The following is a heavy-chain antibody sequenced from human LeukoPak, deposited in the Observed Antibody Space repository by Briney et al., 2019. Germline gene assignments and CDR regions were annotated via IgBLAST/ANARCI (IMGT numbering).Heavy chain of an antibody. J-gene: IGHJ5*01. D-gene: IGHD2-15*01. V-gene: IGHV3-48*01. CDR1: GFTFSIYS. CDR2: ISTSSTTI. CDR3: AKEMGYCTGGSCYRWFDS. Sequence: PGGSLRLSCAASGFTFSIYSMSWVRQAPGKGLGWLSYISTSSTTIYYAGSVKGRFTISRDDARNSLSLQMNSLRADDTAVYYCAKEMGYCTGGSCYRWFDSWGQGTLVTVSS.